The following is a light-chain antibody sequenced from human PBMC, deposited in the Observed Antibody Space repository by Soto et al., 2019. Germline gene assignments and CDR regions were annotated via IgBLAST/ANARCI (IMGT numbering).Light chain of an antibody. CDR2: GAS. CDR1: QRVNSSY. V-gene: IGKV3-20*01. J-gene: IGKJ2*01. CDR3: QQYVNSPVT. Sequence: EIVLTQSPDTLYLSPGEGATLSCRASQRVNSSYLAWYQQKPGQAPRLLISGASDRATGVPARVSGSGSGTDFTLTIRRLEPEDFVVYYCQQYVNSPVTFGQGTKLQIK.